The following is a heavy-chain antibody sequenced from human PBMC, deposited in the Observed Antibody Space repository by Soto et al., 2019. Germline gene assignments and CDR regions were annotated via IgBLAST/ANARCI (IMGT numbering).Heavy chain of an antibody. CDR3: ARDPRSITGTTSSEDFQH. Sequence: QAQLMQSGAEVKKPGSSVKVSCKASGGTFSGYAINWVRQAPGQGLEWMGGIIPLLGITDYGQKFQGRITIAADEATGTAYMALRGLRSEDTAVYYCARDPRSITGTTSSEDFQHWGQGNLVSVSS. V-gene: IGHV1-69*01. CDR2: IIPLLGIT. CDR1: GGTFSGYA. J-gene: IGHJ1*01. D-gene: IGHD1-20*01.